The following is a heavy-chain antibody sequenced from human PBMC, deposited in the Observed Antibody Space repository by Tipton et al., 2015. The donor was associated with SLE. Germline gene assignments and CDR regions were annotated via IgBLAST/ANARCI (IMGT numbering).Heavy chain of an antibody. D-gene: IGHD2-8*02. V-gene: IGHV1-18*01. CDR2: ISAYDGKT. CDR1: GYSFTSYG. Sequence: QVQLVQSGAEVKKPGASVKVSCKASGYSFTSYGITWVRQAPGQGLEWMGWISAYDGKTNYGQKFKGRVTMTTDTSTRTAYMELRSLRSDDTAVYYCARVGYCTGGVCPPYFDYWGQGSRITVSS. CDR3: ARVGYCTGGVCPPYFDY. J-gene: IGHJ4*02.